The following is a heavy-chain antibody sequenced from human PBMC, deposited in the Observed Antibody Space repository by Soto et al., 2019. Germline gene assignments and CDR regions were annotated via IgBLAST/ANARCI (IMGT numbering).Heavy chain of an antibody. CDR1: GGSIRSGGSS. CDR3: ARGQVVAAQH. V-gene: IGHV4-30-2*01. D-gene: IGHD2-15*01. Sequence: QLQLQESGSGLVKPSQTLSLPCAVSGGSIRSGGSSWSWIRQPPGKGLEWIGYIYHSGRTYYNPSLKSRVTISVDRSKNQFSLKLSSVTAADTAVYYCARGQVVAAQHWGQGTLVTVSS. J-gene: IGHJ4*02. CDR2: IYHSGRT.